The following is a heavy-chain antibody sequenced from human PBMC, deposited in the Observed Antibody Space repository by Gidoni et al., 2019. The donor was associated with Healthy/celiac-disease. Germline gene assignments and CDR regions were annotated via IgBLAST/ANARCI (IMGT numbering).Heavy chain of an antibody. CDR1: VGSISSGGYY. J-gene: IGHJ6*02. V-gene: IGHV4-31*03. CDR3: AREYQPLRMRGDIRGMDV. D-gene: IGHD2-2*01. CDR2: IYYSGST. Sequence: QVQLQESGPGLVKPSQTLSLTCTVSVGSISSGGYYWSWIRQHPGKGLEWIGYIYYSGSTYYNPSLKSRVTISVDTSKNQFSLKLSSVTAADTAVYYCAREYQPLRMRGDIRGMDVWGQGTTVTVSS.